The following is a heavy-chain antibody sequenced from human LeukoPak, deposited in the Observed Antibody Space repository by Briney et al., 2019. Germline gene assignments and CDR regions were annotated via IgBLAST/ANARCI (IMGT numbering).Heavy chain of an antibody. Sequence: TGGSLRLSCSTSGFTFATYSMNWVRQAPGKGLEWLSHISGSYDMYYAESVKGRFTISRDNAKTSLYLQMNSLRDEDTAVYYCAREWDLWGQGTLVTVSS. CDR1: GFTFATYS. CDR2: ISGSYDM. CDR3: AREWDL. D-gene: IGHD1-26*01. V-gene: IGHV3-48*02. J-gene: IGHJ4*02.